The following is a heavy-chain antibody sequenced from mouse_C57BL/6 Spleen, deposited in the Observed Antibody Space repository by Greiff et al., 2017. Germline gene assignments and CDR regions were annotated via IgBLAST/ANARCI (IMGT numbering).Heavy chain of an antibody. V-gene: IGHV5-17*01. J-gene: IGHJ3*01. CDR2: ISSGSSTI. Sequence: EVKVEESGGGLVKPGGSLKLSCAASGFTFSDYGMHWVRQAPEKGLEWVAYISSGSSTIYYADTVKGRFTISRDNAKNTLFLQMTSLRSEDTAMYYCARGDVAWFAYWGQGTLVTVSA. D-gene: IGHD3-3*01. CDR3: ARGDVAWFAY. CDR1: GFTFSDYG.